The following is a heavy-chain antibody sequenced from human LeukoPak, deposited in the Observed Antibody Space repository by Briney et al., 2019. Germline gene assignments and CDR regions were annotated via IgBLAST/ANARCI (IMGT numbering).Heavy chain of an antibody. CDR1: GGSMSGSY. Sequence: SETLSLTCIVSGGSMSGSYWSWIRQPPGKGLEWLGNIYFTGSSKPNPSLKSRVTISLDTSKNQFSLRLASVTAADTAVYYCARLVWDPSFYYYYGMDVWGQGTTVTVSS. CDR3: ARLVWDPSFYYYYGMDV. CDR2: IYFTGSS. J-gene: IGHJ6*02. D-gene: IGHD3-16*02. V-gene: IGHV4-59*08.